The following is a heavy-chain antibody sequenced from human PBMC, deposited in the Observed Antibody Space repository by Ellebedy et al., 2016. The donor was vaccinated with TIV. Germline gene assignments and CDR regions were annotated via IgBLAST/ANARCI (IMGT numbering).Heavy chain of an antibody. CDR1: GDSISSKFY. V-gene: IGHV4-39*07. Sequence: MPSETLSLTCTVSGDSISSKFYWGWIRQPPGQGLEWIGTIYYSGSTYYNLSLKSRAIMPIETSKNSFFLRLNSVTASETAVYFCARSRTGYALCGRTQNGFDIWGQGYPVTVSS. J-gene: IGHJ4*02. CDR3: ARSRTGYALCGRTQNGFDI. CDR2: IYYSGST. D-gene: IGHD2-2*01.